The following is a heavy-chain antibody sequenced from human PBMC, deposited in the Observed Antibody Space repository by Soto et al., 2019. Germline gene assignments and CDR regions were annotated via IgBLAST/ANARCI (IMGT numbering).Heavy chain of an antibody. J-gene: IGHJ6*02. CDR3: ATSSRTTVMLGPDYYYYYGMDV. CDR1: GFTFSSYA. Sequence: LRLSCADSGFTFSSYAMSWVRQAPGKGLEWVSAISGSGGSTYYADSVKGRFTISRDNSKNTLYLQMNSLRAEDTAVYYCATSSRTTVMLGPDYYYYYGMDVWGQGTTVTVSS. CDR2: ISGSGGST. D-gene: IGHD4-4*01. V-gene: IGHV3-23*01.